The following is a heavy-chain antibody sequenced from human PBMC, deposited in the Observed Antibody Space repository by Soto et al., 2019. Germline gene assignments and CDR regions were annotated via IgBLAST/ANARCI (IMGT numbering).Heavy chain of an antibody. CDR2: IYYSGST. CDR3: ARRLVLLWFGEMGNWFDH. J-gene: IGHJ5*02. D-gene: IGHD3-10*01. CDR1: GGSISSGGYY. Sequence: SETLSLTCTVSGGSISSGGYYWSWIRQHPGKGLEWIGYIYYSGSTYYNPSLKSRVTISVDTSKNQFSLKLSSVTAADTAVYYCARRLVLLWFGEMGNWFDHWVQGTLVTVSS. V-gene: IGHV4-31*03.